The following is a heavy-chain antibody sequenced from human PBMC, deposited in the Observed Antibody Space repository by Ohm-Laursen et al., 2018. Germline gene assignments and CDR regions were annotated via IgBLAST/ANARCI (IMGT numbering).Heavy chain of an antibody. V-gene: IGHV3-74*01. D-gene: IGHD1-14*01. CDR1: GFTFSSYC. Sequence: SLRLSCAASGFTFSSYCMHWVRQAPGKGLVWVSRINSDGSSTTYADSVKGRFTISRDNAKNTLYLQMNSLRAEDTAVYYCARLVTGDAFDIWGQGTMVTVSS. CDR3: ARLVTGDAFDI. CDR2: INSDGSST. J-gene: IGHJ3*02.